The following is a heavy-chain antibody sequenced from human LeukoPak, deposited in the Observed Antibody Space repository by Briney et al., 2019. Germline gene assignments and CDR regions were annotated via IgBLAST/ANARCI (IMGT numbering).Heavy chain of an antibody. CDR1: GGSFSGYY. Sequence: SETLSLTCGVYGGSFSGYYWSWIRQSPGKGLEWIGEVNHSGNTNYNPSLKSRVSISVDTSKNHFSLKLTSVTAADKAVYYCAREAVAVTGSWFDPRGQGALVTVSS. D-gene: IGHD6-19*01. J-gene: IGHJ5*02. CDR3: AREAVAVTGSWFDP. V-gene: IGHV4-34*01. CDR2: VNHSGNT.